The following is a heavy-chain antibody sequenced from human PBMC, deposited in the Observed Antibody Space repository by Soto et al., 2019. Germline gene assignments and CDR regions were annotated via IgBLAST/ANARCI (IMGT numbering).Heavy chain of an antibody. CDR2: ISAYNGNT. V-gene: IGHV1-18*04. Sequence: VASVKVSCKASGYTFTSYGINWVRQAPGQGLEWMGWISAYNGNTNYAQKFQGGVTMTTDTSTSTAYMELRRLSSDDTAVYYCAYDSLTGYFDYWGQGTLVTVSS. CDR3: AYDSLTGYFDY. D-gene: IGHD3-9*01. CDR1: GYTFTSYG. J-gene: IGHJ4*02.